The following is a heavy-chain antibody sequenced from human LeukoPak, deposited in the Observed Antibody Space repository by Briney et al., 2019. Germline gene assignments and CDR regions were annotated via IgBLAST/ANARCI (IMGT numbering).Heavy chain of an antibody. CDR2: INPNSGGT. Sequence: ASVKVSCKASAYTFTGYYMHWVRQAPGQGLEWMGWINPNSGGTNYAQKFQGRVTMTRDTSISTAYMELSRLRSDDTAVYYCARNVLSGYDRLFDYWGQGTLVTVSS. CDR1: AYTFTGYY. D-gene: IGHD5-12*01. V-gene: IGHV1-2*02. CDR3: ARNVLSGYDRLFDY. J-gene: IGHJ4*02.